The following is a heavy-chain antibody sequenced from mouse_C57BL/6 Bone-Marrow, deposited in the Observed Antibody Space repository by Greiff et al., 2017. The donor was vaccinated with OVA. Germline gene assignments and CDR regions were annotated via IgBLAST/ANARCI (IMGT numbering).Heavy chain of an antibody. CDR3: ARLTLFDY. V-gene: IGHV5-6*02. CDR2: ISSGGSYT. D-gene: IGHD4-1*01. Sequence: VMLVESGGDLVKPGGSLKLSCAASGFTFSSYGMSWVRQTPDKRLEWVATISSGGSYTYYPDSVKGRFTISRDNAKNTLYLQMSSLKSEDTAMYYCARLTLFDYWGQGTTLTVSS. J-gene: IGHJ2*01. CDR1: GFTFSSYG.